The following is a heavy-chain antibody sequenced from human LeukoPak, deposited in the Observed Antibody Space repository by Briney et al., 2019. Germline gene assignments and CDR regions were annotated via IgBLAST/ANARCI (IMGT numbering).Heavy chain of an antibody. J-gene: IGHJ4*02. CDR2: IRGSGGGT. V-gene: IGHV3-23*01. CDR1: GFTFRTYA. Sequence: GGSLRLSCAASGFTFRTYAMSWVRQAPGKGLEWVSTIRGSGGGTYYADSVKGRFTISRDNSKNTLYLQMNSLRAEDTAVYYCAKKWCSSTICSTWDYFDYWGQGTLVTVSS. CDR3: AKKWCSSTICSTWDYFDY. D-gene: IGHD2-2*01.